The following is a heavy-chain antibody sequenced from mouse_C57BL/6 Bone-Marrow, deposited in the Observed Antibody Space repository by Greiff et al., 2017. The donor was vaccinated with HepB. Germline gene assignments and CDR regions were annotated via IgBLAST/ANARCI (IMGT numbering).Heavy chain of an antibody. CDR3: AIYYYGSKDWYFDV. V-gene: IGHV1-64*01. CDR1: GYTFTSYW. Sequence: VQLQQPGAELVKPGASVKLSCKASGYTFTSYWMHWVKQRPGQGLEWIGMIHPNSGSTNYNEKFKSKATLTVDKSSSTAYMQLSSLTSEDSAVYYCAIYYYGSKDWYFDVWGTGTTVTVSS. CDR2: IHPNSGST. J-gene: IGHJ1*03. D-gene: IGHD1-1*01.